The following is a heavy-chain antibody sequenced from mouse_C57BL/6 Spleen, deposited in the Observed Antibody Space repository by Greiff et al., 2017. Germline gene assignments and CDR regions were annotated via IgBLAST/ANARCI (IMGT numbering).Heavy chain of an antibody. Sequence: QVQLKESGPELVKPGASVKISCKASGYAFSSSWMNWVKQRPGKGLEWIGQIYPGDGDTNYNGKFKGKATLTADKSSSTAYMQLSSLTSEDSAVYFCARDYGSSYSYWYFDVWGTGTTVTVSS. CDR2: IYPGDGDT. V-gene: IGHV1-82*01. J-gene: IGHJ1*03. CDR3: ARDYGSSYSYWYFDV. D-gene: IGHD1-1*01. CDR1: GYAFSSSW.